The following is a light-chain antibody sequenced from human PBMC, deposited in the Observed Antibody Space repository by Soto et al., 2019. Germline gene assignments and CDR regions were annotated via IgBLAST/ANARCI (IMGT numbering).Light chain of an antibody. J-gene: IGLJ2*01. CDR3: LLSYSGAQGV. Sequence: VVTQEPSLTVSPGGTVTLTCGSSTGAVTSGHYPYWFQQKPGQAPRTLIYDTSNKHSWTPARFSGSLLGGKAALTLSGAQPEDEAEYYCLLSYSGAQGVFGGGTKLTVL. CDR1: TGAVTSGHY. V-gene: IGLV7-46*01. CDR2: DTS.